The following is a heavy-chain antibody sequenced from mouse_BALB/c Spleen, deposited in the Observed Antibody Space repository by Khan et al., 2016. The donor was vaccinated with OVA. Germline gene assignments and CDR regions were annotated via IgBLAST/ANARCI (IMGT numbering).Heavy chain of an antibody. CDR1: GYSITSGYA. CDR2: ISYSGVT. J-gene: IGHJ2*01. CDR3: ARGNYDGYYFDY. Sequence: VQLKESGPGLVKPSQSLSLTCTATGYSITSGYAWNWIRQFPGNKLEWMGYISYSGVTRYTPTLKSQTTITRDTSKNQFFLQLTSVTTEDTATYYCARGNYDGYYFDYWGEGTTLTVSS. V-gene: IGHV3-2*02. D-gene: IGHD2-4*01.